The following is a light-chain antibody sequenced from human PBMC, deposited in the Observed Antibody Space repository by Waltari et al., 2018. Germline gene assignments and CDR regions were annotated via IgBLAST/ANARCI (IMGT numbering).Light chain of an antibody. CDR1: SSDVGANHY. V-gene: IGLV2-8*01. CDR2: EVT. Sequence: QSALTQPPSASGSPGQSVTISCTVTSSDVGANHYVSWYQQHPGKGPKPMSYEVTKRPPGVPDRFSGSKSGNTASLTVSGLQAEDEADYYCTSYAGSKNVFGTGTKVTVL. J-gene: IGLJ1*01. CDR3: TSYAGSKNV.